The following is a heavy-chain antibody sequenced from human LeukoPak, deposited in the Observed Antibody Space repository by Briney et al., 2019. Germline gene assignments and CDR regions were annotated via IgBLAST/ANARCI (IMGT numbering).Heavy chain of an antibody. J-gene: IGHJ3*02. V-gene: IGHV4-59*01. CDR2: IYYSGST. Sequence: PSETLSLTCTVSGGSISSYYWSWIRQPPGKGLEWIGYIYYSGSTNYNPSLKSRVTISVDTSKNQFSLKLSSVTAADTAVYYCARDQRDAFDIWGRGTMVTVSS. CDR3: ARDQRDAFDI. CDR1: GGSISSYY.